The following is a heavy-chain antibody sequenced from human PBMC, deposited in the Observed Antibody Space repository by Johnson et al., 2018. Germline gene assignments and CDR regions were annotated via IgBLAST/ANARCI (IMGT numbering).Heavy chain of an antibody. Sequence: QVQLLESGGGVVQPGRSLRLSCAASGFTFSSYGMHWVRQAPGKGLEWVAVISYDGSNKYYADSVKGRFTISRDNAKNSLYLQMNSLRDEDTAVYYCARAIVGKGYFQHWGQGTLVTVSS. CDR2: ISYDGSNK. J-gene: IGHJ1*01. D-gene: IGHD1-26*01. CDR1: GFTFSSYG. CDR3: ARAIVGKGYFQH. V-gene: IGHV3-30*03.